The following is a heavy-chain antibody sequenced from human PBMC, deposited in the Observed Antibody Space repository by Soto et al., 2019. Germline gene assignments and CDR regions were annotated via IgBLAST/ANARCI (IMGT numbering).Heavy chain of an antibody. CDR1: GYSFTSYG. V-gene: IGHV1-18*01. CDR3: AREQSFDLNYYYGIDV. Sequence: QVQLVQSGAEVKKPGASVKVSCKASGYSFTSYGISWVRQAPGQGLEWMGWISTYNGNTYYAQKLQGRVTMTTDTFTSTVYMDLRSLRSDDTAVYYCAREQSFDLNYYYGIDVWGHGTTVTISS. J-gene: IGHJ6*02. D-gene: IGHD6-19*01. CDR2: ISTYNGNT.